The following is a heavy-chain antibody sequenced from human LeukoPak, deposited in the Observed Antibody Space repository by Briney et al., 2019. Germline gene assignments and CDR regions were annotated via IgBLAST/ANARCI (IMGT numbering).Heavy chain of an antibody. Sequence: ASVKVSCKASGYTFTGYYMHWVRQAPGQGPEWMGWIDPNSGDTNYAQKFQGRVTMTRDTSISTAYMELSSLTSDDTAVYYCATRRLVAAVIAPFDSWGQGTLVTVSS. CDR3: ATRRLVAAVIAPFDS. V-gene: IGHV1-2*02. D-gene: IGHD2-2*02. CDR2: IDPNSGDT. J-gene: IGHJ4*02. CDR1: GYTFTGYY.